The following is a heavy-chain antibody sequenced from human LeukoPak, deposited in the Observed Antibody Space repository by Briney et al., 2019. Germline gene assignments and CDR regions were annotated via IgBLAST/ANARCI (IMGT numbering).Heavy chain of an antibody. CDR1: GYTFTSYG. V-gene: IGHV1-69*04. CDR3: ARDRCSSTSCDY. D-gene: IGHD2-2*01. Sequence: GASVKVSCKASGYTFTSYGISWVRQAPGQGLEWMGRIIPILGIANYAQKFQGGVTITADKSTSTAYMELSSLRSEDTAVYYCARDRCSSTSCDYWGQGTLVTVSS. CDR2: IIPILGIA. J-gene: IGHJ4*02.